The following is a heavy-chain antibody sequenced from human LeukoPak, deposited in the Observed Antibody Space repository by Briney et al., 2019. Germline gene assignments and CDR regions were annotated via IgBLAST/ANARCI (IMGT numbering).Heavy chain of an antibody. Sequence: ASVKVSCKASGYTFTGYYMHWVRQAPGQGLEWMGIINPSGGSTSYAQKFQGRVTMTRDMSTSTAYMELSSLRSEDTAVYYCARGRVGANFDYWGQGTLVTVSS. D-gene: IGHD1-26*01. CDR3: ARGRVGANFDY. V-gene: IGHV1-46*01. CDR2: INPSGGST. J-gene: IGHJ4*02. CDR1: GYTFTGYY.